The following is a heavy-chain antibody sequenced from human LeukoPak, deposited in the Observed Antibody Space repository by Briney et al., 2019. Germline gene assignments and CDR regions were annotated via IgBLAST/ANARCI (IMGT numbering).Heavy chain of an antibody. V-gene: IGHV5-10-1*01. CDR3: ARSFQGYCSGGSCYPPFDP. CDR2: IDPSDSYT. CDR1: GYSFTSYW. Sequence: GESLRISCKGSGYSFTSYWISWVRQMPGKGPEWMGRIDPSDSYTNYSPSFQGHVTISADKSISTAYLQWSSLKASDTAMYYCARSFQGYCSGGSCYPPFDPWGQGTLVTVSS. D-gene: IGHD2-15*01. J-gene: IGHJ5*02.